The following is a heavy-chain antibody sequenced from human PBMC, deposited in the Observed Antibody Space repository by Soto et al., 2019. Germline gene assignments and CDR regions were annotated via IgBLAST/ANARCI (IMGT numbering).Heavy chain of an antibody. CDR3: ARDRVISGGSGRSGGWFDP. V-gene: IGHV3-53*01. J-gene: IGHJ5*02. Sequence: EVQLVESGGGLVQPGGSLRLSCAASGLTGSSYHMSWVRQTPGKGLEWVSGIYSGGGIYYADSVKGRFTIPRDNSKNTLYVQRHGPRVEDTSVYYCARDRVISGGSGRSGGWFDPWGQGTLVTVPS. CDR2: IYSGGGI. CDR1: GLTGSSYH. D-gene: IGHD6-19*01.